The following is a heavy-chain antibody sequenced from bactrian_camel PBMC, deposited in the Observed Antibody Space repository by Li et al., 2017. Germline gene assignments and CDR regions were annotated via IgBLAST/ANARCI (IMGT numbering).Heavy chain of an antibody. CDR2: IRTDGRNT. V-gene: IGHV3-2*01. Sequence: HVQLVESGGGLVQPGGSLRLSCAPTGITFSNNHMNWVRQAPGKGLEWVSTIRTDGRNTYYSDSVKGRFTISRDNAKNTVYLQMNSLKSEDTALYYCATEGFGYWGQGTQVTVS. CDR3: ATEGFGY. CDR1: GITFSNNH. J-gene: IGHJ6*01.